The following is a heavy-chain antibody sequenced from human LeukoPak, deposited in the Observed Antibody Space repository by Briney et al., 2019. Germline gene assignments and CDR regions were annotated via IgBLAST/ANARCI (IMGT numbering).Heavy chain of an antibody. V-gene: IGHV1-2*02. Sequence: GASVKVSCKASGFIFTGYYMHWVRQAPGQGLEWMGWINPNSGGTKYAQKFQGRVTMTRDTSISTAYMDLSRLRSDDTAVYYCARDHPYSSGWXXRVEXXDLWGQGTTVTV. CDR2: INPNSGGT. CDR3: ARDHPYSSGWXXRVEXXDL. D-gene: IGHD6-19*01. CDR1: GFIFTGYY. J-gene: IGHJ3*01.